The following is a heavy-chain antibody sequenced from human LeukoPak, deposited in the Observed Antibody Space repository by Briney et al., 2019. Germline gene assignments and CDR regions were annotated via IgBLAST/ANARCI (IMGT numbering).Heavy chain of an antibody. Sequence: GASVKVSCKASGYTFTSYGISWVRQAPGQGLEWMGWISAYNGNTNYAQKLQGRVTMTTDTSTSTAYMELRSLRSDDTAVYYCARAPWDYDSSGYYYIDYWGQGTLVTVSS. CDR2: ISAYNGNT. D-gene: IGHD3-22*01. V-gene: IGHV1-18*01. J-gene: IGHJ4*02. CDR1: GYTFTSYG. CDR3: ARAPWDYDSSGYYYIDY.